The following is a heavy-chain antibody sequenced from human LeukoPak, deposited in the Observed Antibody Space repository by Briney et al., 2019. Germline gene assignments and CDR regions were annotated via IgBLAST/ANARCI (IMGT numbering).Heavy chain of an antibody. CDR3: ARGFVLGAAKNYFDY. J-gene: IGHJ4*02. Sequence: GRSLRVSCAASGFTFSNYALHCVRQAPGKGLEWVAVISYDGTKKYYADSVKGRFTISRDNSKNTLSLQMNSLRAEDTALYYCARGFVLGAAKNYFDYWGQGAMVTVSS. D-gene: IGHD2-21*02. V-gene: IGHV3-30-3*01. CDR1: GFTFSNYA. CDR2: ISYDGTKK.